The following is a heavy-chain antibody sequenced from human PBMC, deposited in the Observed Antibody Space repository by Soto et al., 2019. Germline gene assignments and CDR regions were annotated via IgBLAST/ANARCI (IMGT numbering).Heavy chain of an antibody. J-gene: IGHJ6*04. V-gene: IGHV3-23*01. CDR3: AKGVELAV. CDR1: GFSFSSFA. CDR2: IGDSGAST. Sequence: EVLLLESGGGLVQPGGSLRLSCEASGFSFSSFAMNWVRQAPGKGLEWVSAIGDSGASTYYADSVKGRFTISRDNSRNTLYLQLNSRRAEDTAVYYCAKGVELAVWGNGTTVTVSS. D-gene: IGHD1-26*01.